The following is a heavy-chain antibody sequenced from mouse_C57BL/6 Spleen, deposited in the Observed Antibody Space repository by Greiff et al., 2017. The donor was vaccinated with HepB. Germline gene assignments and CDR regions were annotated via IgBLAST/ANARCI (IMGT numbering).Heavy chain of an antibody. CDR1: GYTFTSYW. V-gene: IGHV1-64*01. Sequence: QVQLQQSGADLAKPGASVKLSCKASGYTFTSYWMHWVKQRPGQGLEWIGMIHPNSGSTNYNEKFKRKATLTVDKSTSTAYMQLSSLTSEDTAVYYCACDRGGREAMDYWGQGATVTFSS. D-gene: IGHD3-1*01. J-gene: IGHJ4*01. CDR3: ACDRGGREAMDY. CDR2: IHPNSGST.